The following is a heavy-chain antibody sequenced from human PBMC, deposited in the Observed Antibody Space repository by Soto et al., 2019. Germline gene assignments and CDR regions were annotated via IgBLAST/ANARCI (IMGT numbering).Heavy chain of an antibody. V-gene: IGHV3-23*01. J-gene: IGHJ6*04. D-gene: IGHD6-13*01. CDR1: GFTFSSYS. CDR2: ISSSGGST. Sequence: GGSLRLSCAASGFTFSSYSMSWIRQAPGKGLEWVSSISSSGGSTYYADSVKGRFTISRDNSKNPLYLQMNSLRAEDTAVYYCAKWVSREDVWGKGTTVTVSS. CDR3: AKWVSREDV.